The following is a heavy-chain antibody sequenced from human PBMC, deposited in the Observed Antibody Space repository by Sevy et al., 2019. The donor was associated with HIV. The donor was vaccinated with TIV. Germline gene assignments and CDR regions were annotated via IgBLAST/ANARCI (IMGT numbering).Heavy chain of an antibody. Sequence: SLRLSCAASGFTFDDYAMHWVRQAPGKGLEWVSGISWNSGSIGYADSVKGRFTISRDNAKNSLYLQMNSLRAEDTALYYCAKGQNTAMVAGDAFDIWGQGTMVTVSS. CDR2: ISWNSGSI. CDR3: AKGQNTAMVAGDAFDI. D-gene: IGHD5-18*01. J-gene: IGHJ3*02. CDR1: GFTFDDYA. V-gene: IGHV3-9*01.